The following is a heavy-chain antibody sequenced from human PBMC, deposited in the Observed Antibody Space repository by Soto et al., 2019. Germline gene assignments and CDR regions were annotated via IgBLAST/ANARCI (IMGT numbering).Heavy chain of an antibody. J-gene: IGHJ3*02. V-gene: IGHV3-33*01. CDR3: ARDLERGDYYGSGSYYNDAFDI. Sequence: GGSLRLSCAPSGFTFSSYGMDWVRQAPGKWLEWVAVICYDGSNKYYADSVKGRFTISRDNSKNTLYLQMGSLRAEDMAVYYCARDLERGDYYGSGSYYNDAFDIWGQGTMVTVSS. CDR1: GFTFSSYG. CDR2: ICYDGSNK. D-gene: IGHD3-10*01.